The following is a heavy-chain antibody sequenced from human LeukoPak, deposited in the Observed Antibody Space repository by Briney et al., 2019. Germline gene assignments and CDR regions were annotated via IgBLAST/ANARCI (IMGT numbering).Heavy chain of an antibody. V-gene: IGHV3-64D*06. D-gene: IGHD2-21*02. CDR2: ISSNGGST. J-gene: IGHJ4*02. CDR1: GFTFSNYA. CDR3: VKRPYCGGDCYYFDY. Sequence: GGPLRLSCSASGFTFSNYAMHWVRQAPGKGLEYVSAISSNGGSTYYADSVKGRFTISRDNSKNTLYLQMSSLRAEDTAVYYCVKRPYCGGDCYYFDYWGQGTLVTVSS.